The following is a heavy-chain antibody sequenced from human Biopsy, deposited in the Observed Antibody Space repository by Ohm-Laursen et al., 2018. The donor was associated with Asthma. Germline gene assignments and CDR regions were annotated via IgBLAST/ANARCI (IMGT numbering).Heavy chain of an antibody. CDR3: SRTYYDFLSGEVKDVFGV. V-gene: IGHV1-3*04. CDR2: VNTGIGDT. Sequence: ASVKASCKVSGYNFISFAIHWVRQAPGQRLESMGWVNTGIGDTKHSQKFHGRVTITRDTSASTAYMELRSLRYEDTATYYCSRTYYDFLSGEVKDVFGVWGQGTMVTVSS. J-gene: IGHJ3*01. CDR1: GYNFISFA. D-gene: IGHD3-3*01.